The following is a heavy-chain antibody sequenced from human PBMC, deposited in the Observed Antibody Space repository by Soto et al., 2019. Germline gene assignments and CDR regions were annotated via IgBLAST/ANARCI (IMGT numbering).Heavy chain of an antibody. CDR2: IIPFFGTP. D-gene: IGHD2-15*01. CDR3: AKQPGDNVDTNNYYHYYAMDR. CDR1: GGTFSSYA. V-gene: IGHV1-69*06. J-gene: IGHJ6*02. Sequence: QVQLVQSGAEVKKPGSSVKVSCKASGGTFSSYAISWVRQAPGQGLEWMGGIIPFFGTPSYAQKFQGRVTISAGNSKSTALKEVSSLRSEDTGVYFCAKQPGDNVDTNNYYHYYAMDRWGQGTTVTVSS.